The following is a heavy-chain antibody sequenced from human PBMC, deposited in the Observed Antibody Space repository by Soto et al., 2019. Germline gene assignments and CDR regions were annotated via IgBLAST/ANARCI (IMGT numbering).Heavy chain of an antibody. CDR1: GFTFSNAW. J-gene: IGHJ4*02. Sequence: EVQLVESGGGLVKPGGSLRLSCAASGFTFSNAWMSWVRQAPGKGLEWVGRIKSKTDGGTTDYAAPVKGRFTISRDDSKNTLYLQMNSPKTEDTAVYYCTTSQQLVPLDYWGQGTLVTVSS. D-gene: IGHD6-13*01. CDR2: IKSKTDGGTT. V-gene: IGHV3-15*01. CDR3: TTSQQLVPLDY.